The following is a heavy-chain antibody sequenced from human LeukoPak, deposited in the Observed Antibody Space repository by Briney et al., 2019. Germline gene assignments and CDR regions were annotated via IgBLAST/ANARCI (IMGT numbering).Heavy chain of an antibody. CDR3: ARLEMGYSNYNFDY. J-gene: IGHJ4*01. CDR1: GGSSSSSSFY. CDR2: IYYSGST. D-gene: IGHD4-11*01. V-gene: IGHV4-39*01. Sequence: SETLSLTCTVSGGSSSSSSFYCGWIRQPPGKGLEWIGSIYYSGSTYYNPSLKSRVTISVDTSKNQFSLKLSSVTAADTAVYYCARLEMGYSNYNFDYWGQGTLVTVSS.